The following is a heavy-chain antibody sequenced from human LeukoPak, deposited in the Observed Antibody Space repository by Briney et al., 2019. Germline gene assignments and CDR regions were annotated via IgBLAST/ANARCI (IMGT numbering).Heavy chain of an antibody. CDR2: ISSSGSSAI. CDR3: ARGHTAVTRHFDF. Sequence: GGSLRLSCAASGFTFSSYEMNWVRQAPGKGLEWVSYISSSGSSAIFSADALKGRFTISRDDAKNLLHLDMNSLRAEDTAVYYCARGHTAVTRHFDFWGQGTLVTVSS. J-gene: IGHJ4*02. D-gene: IGHD4-17*01. V-gene: IGHV3-48*03. CDR1: GFTFSSYE.